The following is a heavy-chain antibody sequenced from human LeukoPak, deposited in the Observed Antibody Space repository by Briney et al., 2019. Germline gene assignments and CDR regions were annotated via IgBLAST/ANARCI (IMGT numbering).Heavy chain of an antibody. J-gene: IGHJ3*02. Sequence: SETLSLTCTVSGGYISNSSYYWGWIRQPPGKGLEWIGEINHSGSTNYNPSLKSRVTISVDTSKNQFSLKLSSVTAADTAVYYCARARVLRYFDWSHDRNDAFDIWGQGTMVTVSS. CDR1: GGYISNSSYY. V-gene: IGHV4-39*07. CDR3: ARARVLRYFDWSHDRNDAFDI. CDR2: INHSGST. D-gene: IGHD3-9*01.